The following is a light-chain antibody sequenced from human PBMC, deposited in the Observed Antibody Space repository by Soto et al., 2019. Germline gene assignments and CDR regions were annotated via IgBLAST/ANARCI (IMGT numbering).Light chain of an antibody. CDR1: SSNIGDNY. CDR3: GTWDSSLSAGGV. CDR2: DNN. V-gene: IGLV1-51*01. Sequence: QSVLTQPPSVSAAPGQKVTISCSGGSSNIGDNYVFWYQQFPGTAPKLLIYDNNKRPSGIPDRFSGSKSGTSATLAITGLQTGDEADYYCGTWDSSLSAGGVFGGGTKLTVL. J-gene: IGLJ3*02.